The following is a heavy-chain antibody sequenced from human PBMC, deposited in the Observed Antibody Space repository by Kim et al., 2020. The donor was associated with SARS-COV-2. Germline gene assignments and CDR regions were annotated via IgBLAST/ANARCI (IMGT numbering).Heavy chain of an antibody. CDR2: LNSDSTYI. CDR1: GFTFSTYT. CDR3: AICCHTESDY. J-gene: IGHJ4*02. V-gene: IGHV3-21*01. Sequence: GGSLRLSCAVSGFTFSTYTMNWVRQAPGKLLDRASSLNSDSTYIYYSDSLNGSTTISRDNATYSLYLQINSLRADDTALYYCAICCHTESDYLSQGTMVT. D-gene: IGHD2-8*01.